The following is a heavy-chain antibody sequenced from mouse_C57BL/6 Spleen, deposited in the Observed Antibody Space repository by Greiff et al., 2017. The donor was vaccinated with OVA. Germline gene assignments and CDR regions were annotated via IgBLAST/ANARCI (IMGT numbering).Heavy chain of an antibody. CDR1: GYTFTSYW. D-gene: IGHD1-1*01. J-gene: IGHJ2*01. V-gene: IGHV1-50*01. Sequence: QVQLQQPGAELVKPGASVKLSCKASGYTFTSYWMQWVKQRPGQGLEWIGEIDPSDSYTNYNQKFKGKATLTVDTSSSPAYMQLSSLTSEDSAVYYCARPFNYCEDCWGQGTTLTVSS. CDR2: IDPSDSYT. CDR3: ARPFNYCEDC.